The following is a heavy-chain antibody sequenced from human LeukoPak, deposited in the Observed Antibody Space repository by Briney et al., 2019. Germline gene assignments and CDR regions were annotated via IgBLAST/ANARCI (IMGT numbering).Heavy chain of an antibody. V-gene: IGHV4-30-4*01. CDR2: IYYSGST. CDR1: GGSISSGDYY. CDR3: ARVSYCGGDCYHDDY. J-gene: IGHJ4*02. Sequence: SQTLSLTCTVSGGSISSGDYYWSWIRQPPGKGLEWIGYIYYSGSTYYNPSLKSRVTISVDTSKNQFSLKLSSVTAADTAVYYCARVSYCGGDCYHDDYWGQGTLVTVSS. D-gene: IGHD2-21*02.